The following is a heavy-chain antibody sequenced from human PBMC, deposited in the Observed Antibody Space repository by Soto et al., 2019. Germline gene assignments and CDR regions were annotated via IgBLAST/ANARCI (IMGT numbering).Heavy chain of an antibody. CDR2: INWNGGST. Sequence: GGSLRLSCAASGFTFDDYGMSWVRQAPGKGLEWVSGINWNGGSTGYADSVKGRFTISRDNAKNTLYLQMNSLIAEVTAVYYCAKDPHGPNDFTIWGQGTMVTVS. V-gene: IGHV3-20*04. J-gene: IGHJ3*02. D-gene: IGHD3-3*01. CDR3: AKDPHGPNDFTI. CDR1: GFTFDDYG.